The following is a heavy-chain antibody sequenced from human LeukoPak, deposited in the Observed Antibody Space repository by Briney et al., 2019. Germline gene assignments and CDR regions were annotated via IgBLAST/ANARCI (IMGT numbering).Heavy chain of an antibody. J-gene: IGHJ4*02. CDR1: GFTFSSSA. D-gene: IGHD3-22*01. Sequence: GGSLRLSCAASGFTFSSSAMSWVRQAPGKGLQWVSAISGSGSNTYYADSVKGRFTISRDNSKNTLYLQMNSLRAEDTAVYYCANPDSSGWHWHYFDYWGQGTLVTVSS. CDR3: ANPDSSGWHWHYFDY. CDR2: ISGSGSNT. V-gene: IGHV3-23*01.